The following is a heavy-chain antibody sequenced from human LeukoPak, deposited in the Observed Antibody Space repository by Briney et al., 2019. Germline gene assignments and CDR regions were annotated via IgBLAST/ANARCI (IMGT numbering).Heavy chain of an antibody. CDR3: ASGATVTAQYDY. D-gene: IGHD4-17*01. V-gene: IGHV3-23*01. CDR2: ISGSDGSR. Sequence: GGSLRLSCAASGFPFSRYAMSWVRQTPERGLEWVSVISGSDGSRYYADSVKGRFTISRDDSRNTVYLQMNNLRAEDTAVYYCASGATVTAQYDYWGQGTLVTVSS. CDR1: GFPFSRYA. J-gene: IGHJ4*02.